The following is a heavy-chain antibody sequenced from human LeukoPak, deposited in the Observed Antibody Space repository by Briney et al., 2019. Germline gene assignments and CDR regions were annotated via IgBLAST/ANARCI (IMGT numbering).Heavy chain of an antibody. D-gene: IGHD4-17*01. Sequence: GGSLRLSCAASGFTFSSHWMHWVRQTPGKGLVWVSRISSDASTTNYADSVKGRFTISRDNAKNTLYLQMISLRAEDTAVYYCERETTAPGNYFDSWGQGTLVTVSS. CDR1: GFTFSSHW. CDR2: ISSDASTT. CDR3: ERETTAPGNYFDS. V-gene: IGHV3-74*01. J-gene: IGHJ4*02.